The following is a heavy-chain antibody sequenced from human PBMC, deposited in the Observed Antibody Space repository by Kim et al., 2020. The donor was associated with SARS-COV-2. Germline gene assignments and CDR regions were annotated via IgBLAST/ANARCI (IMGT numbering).Heavy chain of an antibody. D-gene: IGHD3-3*01. CDR2: IYPGDSDT. CDR3: AIATGDWFYFDN. Sequence: GESLKISCKGSRYSFSTYWIGWVRQMPGKGLEWMGIIYPGDSDTRYSPSLQGQVSISADKSISTVYLQWSSLKASDTAMYYCAIATGDWFYFDNWGQGTLVTVSS. V-gene: IGHV5-51*01. J-gene: IGHJ4*02. CDR1: RYSFSTYW.